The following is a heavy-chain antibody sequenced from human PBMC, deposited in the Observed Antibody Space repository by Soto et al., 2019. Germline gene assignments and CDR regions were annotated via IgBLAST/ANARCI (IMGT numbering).Heavy chain of an antibody. J-gene: IGHJ6*02. CDR3: AMGDVYVTPRPQDV. D-gene: IGHD3-16*01. Sequence: QVQLVQSGDEVKNPGASVKVSCKASGYTFTRYGIAWARQAPGQGLGWTGWINTYNGNTNYAQKVQGRVTPTTNTPTSPAYMEMRSRTSNETAIYDCAMGDVYVTPRPQDVWGQGTTVIVPS. CDR2: INTYNGNT. CDR1: GYTFTRYG. V-gene: IGHV1-18*01.